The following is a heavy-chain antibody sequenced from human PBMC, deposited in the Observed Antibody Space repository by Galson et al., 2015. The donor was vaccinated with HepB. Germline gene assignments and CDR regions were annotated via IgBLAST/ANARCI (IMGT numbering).Heavy chain of an antibody. CDR1: GFTFTSYA. Sequence: SLRLSCAASGFTFTSYAMHWVRQAPGKGLEWVALIWYDGSNKYYADSVKGRFTISRDNSKNTLYLQMNSLRAEDTAVYFCARDRDYYDGGGYYRVDSFDIWGQGTMVTVSS. CDR3: ARDRDYYDGGGYYRVDSFDI. CDR2: IWYDGSNK. V-gene: IGHV3-33*01. D-gene: IGHD3-22*01. J-gene: IGHJ3*02.